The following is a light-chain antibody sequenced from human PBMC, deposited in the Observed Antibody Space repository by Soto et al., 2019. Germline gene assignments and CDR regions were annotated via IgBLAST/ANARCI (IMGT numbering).Light chain of an antibody. Sequence: EIVMTQSPATLSVSPGERATLSCRASRSVSSNLAWYQQKPGQAPRLLIYGASTRATGIPARFSGSGSGTEFTLTISSLQSEDFEVYYCQQYNNWPPVTFGQGTKVDIK. J-gene: IGKJ1*01. CDR1: RSVSSN. V-gene: IGKV3-15*01. CDR2: GAS. CDR3: QQYNNWPPVT.